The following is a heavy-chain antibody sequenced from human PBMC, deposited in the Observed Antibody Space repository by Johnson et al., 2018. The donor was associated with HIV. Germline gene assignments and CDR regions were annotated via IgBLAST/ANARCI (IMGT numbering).Heavy chain of an antibody. CDR2: ISGSGGST. D-gene: IGHD3-10*01. CDR3: ARARITMVRGAKNDAFDI. V-gene: IGHV3-64*01. CDR1: GFTVSSNY. Sequence: VQLVESGGVAIQPGGSLRLSCAASGFTVSSNYMSWVRQAPGKGLEWVSAISGSGGSTYYANSVKGRFTIFRYNSKNTLYLQMGSLRAEDMAVYYCARARITMVRGAKNDAFDIWGQGTMVTVSS. J-gene: IGHJ3*02.